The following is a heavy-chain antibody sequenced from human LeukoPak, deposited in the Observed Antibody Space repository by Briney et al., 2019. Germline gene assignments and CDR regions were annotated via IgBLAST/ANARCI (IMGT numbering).Heavy chain of an antibody. CDR3: AREEREYCGGDCNDAFDI. V-gene: IGHV1-69*13. Sequence: SVKVSCKASGGTFSSYAISWVRQAPGQGLEWMGGIIPIFGTANYAQKFQGRVTIIADEFTSTAYMELSSLRSEDTAVYYCAREEREYCGGDCNDAFDIWGQGTMVTVSS. D-gene: IGHD2-21*02. CDR2: IIPIFGTA. CDR1: GGTFSSYA. J-gene: IGHJ3*02.